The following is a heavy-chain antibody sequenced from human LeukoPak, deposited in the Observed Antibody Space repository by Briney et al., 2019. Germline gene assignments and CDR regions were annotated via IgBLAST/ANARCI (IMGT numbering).Heavy chain of an antibody. CDR3: ARDTAFGYSSSWYAY. D-gene: IGHD6-13*01. Sequence: SETLSLTCTVSGNSISSGSYYWSWIRQPAGKGLEWIGRIYTSGSTNYNPSLKSRVTISVDTSKNQFSLKLSSVTAADTAVYYCARDTAFGYSSSWYAYWGQGTLVTVSS. CDR2: IYTSGST. V-gene: IGHV4-61*02. CDR1: GNSISSGSYY. J-gene: IGHJ4*02.